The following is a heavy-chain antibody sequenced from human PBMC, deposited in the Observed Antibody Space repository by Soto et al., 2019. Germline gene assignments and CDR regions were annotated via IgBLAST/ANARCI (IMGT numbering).Heavy chain of an antibody. CDR1: GGSISSGGYY. V-gene: IGHV4-39*01. J-gene: IGHJ4*02. CDR3: ERHSIWLSLSDY. D-gene: IGHD3-22*01. CDR2: IYYTGNT. Sequence: SETLSLTCTVSGGSISSGGYYWSWIRQPPGKGLEWIGCIYYTGNTYYNPSLKSRVTISVDTSKNQFSLKLDSVTAADTAVYSCERHSIWLSLSDYWGQGSLVTVSS.